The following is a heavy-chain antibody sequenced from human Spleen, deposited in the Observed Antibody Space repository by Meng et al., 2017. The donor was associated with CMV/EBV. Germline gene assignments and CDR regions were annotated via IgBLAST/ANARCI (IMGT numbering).Heavy chain of an antibody. CDR3: ARGDPTVTGNYFFDY. V-gene: IGHV4-59*01. CDR2: IYYSGST. J-gene: IGHJ4*02. D-gene: IGHD4-17*01. CDR1: GGSISSYY. Sequence: SETLSLTCTVSGGSISSYYWSWIRQPPGKGLEWIGYIYYSGSTNYNPSLKSRVTISVDMSKNQFSLKLSSVTAADTAVYYCARGDPTVTGNYFFDYWGQGTLVTVSS.